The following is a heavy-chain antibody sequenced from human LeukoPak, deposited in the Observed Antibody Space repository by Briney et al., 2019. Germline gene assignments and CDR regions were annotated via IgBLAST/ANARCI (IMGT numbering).Heavy chain of an antibody. Sequence: ASVKVSCKASGYTFTGYFLHWVRRAPGQGFEWMGWINPNSGGTYYTQRFQGRVTMTRDTSISTAYMELSRLRSDDTAVYYCASGIAAAGTDVGDYWGQGTLVTVSS. J-gene: IGHJ4*02. D-gene: IGHD6-13*01. CDR3: ASGIAAAGTDVGDY. V-gene: IGHV1-2*02. CDR2: INPNSGGT. CDR1: GYTFTGYF.